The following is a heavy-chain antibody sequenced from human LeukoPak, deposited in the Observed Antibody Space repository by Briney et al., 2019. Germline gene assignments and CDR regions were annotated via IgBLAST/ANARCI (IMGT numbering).Heavy chain of an antibody. D-gene: IGHD2-15*01. CDR3: AKGGVFIVVRVYFDY. V-gene: IGHV3-23*01. Sequence: GGSLRLSCAASGFTFSSYSMNWVRQAPGKGLEWVSAISGSGGSTYYADSVKGRFTISRDNSKNTLYLQMNSLRAEDTAVYYCAKGGVFIVVRVYFDYWGQGTLVTVSS. CDR2: ISGSGGST. J-gene: IGHJ4*02. CDR1: GFTFSSYS.